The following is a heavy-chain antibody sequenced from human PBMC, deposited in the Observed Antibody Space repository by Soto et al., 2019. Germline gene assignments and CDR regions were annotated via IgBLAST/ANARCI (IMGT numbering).Heavy chain of an antibody. D-gene: IGHD2-15*01. J-gene: IGHJ3*02. V-gene: IGHV3-23*01. Sequence: GGSLRLSCAASGFTFSSYAMSWVRQAPGKGLEWVSAISGSGGSTYYADSVKGRFTISRDDSKNTLYLQMNSLRAEDTAVYYCAKSDYSGGSCWVVGAFDIWGQGTMVTVSS. CDR3: AKSDYSGGSCWVVGAFDI. CDR1: GFTFSSYA. CDR2: ISGSGGST.